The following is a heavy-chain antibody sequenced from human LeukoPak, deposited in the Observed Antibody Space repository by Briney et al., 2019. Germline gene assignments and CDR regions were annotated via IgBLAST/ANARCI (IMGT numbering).Heavy chain of an antibody. D-gene: IGHD5-24*01. V-gene: IGHV3-53*01. CDR2: FYVGGAT. CDR1: GFSVTNNY. J-gene: IGHJ4*02. Sequence: GGSLRLSCAVSGFSVTNNYMSWVRQAPGKGLEWVSVFYVGGATYYAASVKGRFTISRDNSENTLYLQMKSLRAEDTAVYYCARGDGYNSFDYWGQGILVTVSS. CDR3: ARGDGYNSFDY.